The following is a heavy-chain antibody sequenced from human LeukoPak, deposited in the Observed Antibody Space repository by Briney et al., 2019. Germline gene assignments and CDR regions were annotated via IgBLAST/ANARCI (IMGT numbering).Heavy chain of an antibody. V-gene: IGHV3-15*07. CDR3: TTAAYYDFWSGYFSDWD. Sequence: GGSLRLSCAASGFTFSNAWTNRVRQAPGKGLEWVGRIKSKTDGGTTDYAAPVKGRFTISRDDSKNTLYLQMNSLKTEDTAVYYCTTAAYYDFWSGYFSDWDWGQGTLVTVSS. CDR2: IKSKTDGGTT. J-gene: IGHJ4*02. D-gene: IGHD3-3*01. CDR1: GFTFSNAW.